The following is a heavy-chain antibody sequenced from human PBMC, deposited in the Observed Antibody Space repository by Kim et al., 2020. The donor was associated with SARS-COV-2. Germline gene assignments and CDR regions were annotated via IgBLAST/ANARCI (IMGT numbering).Heavy chain of an antibody. J-gene: IGHJ4*02. CDR1: GGSISSSSYY. Sequence: SETLSLTCTVSGGSISSSSYYWGWIRQPPGKGLEWIGSIYYSGSTYYNPSLKSRVTISVDTSKNQFSLKLSSVTAADTAVYYCARQTEVQWPEDYWGQGTLVTVSS. V-gene: IGHV4-39*01. CDR3: ARQTEVQWPEDY. CDR2: IYYSGST. D-gene: IGHD6-19*01.